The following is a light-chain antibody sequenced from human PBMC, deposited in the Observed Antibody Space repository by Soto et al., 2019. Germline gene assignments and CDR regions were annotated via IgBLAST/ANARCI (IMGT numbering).Light chain of an antibody. J-gene: IGLJ2*01. CDR3: QVWDSSSDHVV. V-gene: IGLV3-21*02. CDR2: DDS. CDR1: NFGSKS. Sequence: SYELTQPPSVSVAPGQTASITCGGKNFGSKSVHWYQQRPGQAPLLVVYDDSDRPSGIPERFSGSNSGNTATLIISRVEAGDEADYYCQVWDSSSDHVVFGGGTKVTVL.